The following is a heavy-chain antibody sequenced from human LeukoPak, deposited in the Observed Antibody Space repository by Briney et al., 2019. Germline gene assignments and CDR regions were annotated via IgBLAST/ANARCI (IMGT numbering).Heavy chain of an antibody. CDR1: GGSISGYY. D-gene: IGHD3-22*01. J-gene: IGHJ4*02. CDR2: IYYSGST. Sequence: AETLSPTCTVSGGSISGYYWSWIRQPPGRGLEWIVFIYYSGSTNYNPSLKSRVTISVDTSKNQFSLKLTSVTAADTAVYYCARHRVHDGSGYYFLDYWGQGTLVTVSS. CDR3: ARHRVHDGSGYYFLDY. V-gene: IGHV4-59*08.